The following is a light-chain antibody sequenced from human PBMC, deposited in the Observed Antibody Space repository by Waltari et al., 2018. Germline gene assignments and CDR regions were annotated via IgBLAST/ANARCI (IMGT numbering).Light chain of an antibody. CDR1: DLGEKY. V-gene: IGLV3-1*01. CDR3: QVWDTTAHLV. J-gene: IGLJ2*01. Sequence: SYELTQSPSLSVSPGQTANIACSGDDLGEKYISWYQHKAGQSPTLVIYQDSKRPSGVQWRFAGSNSGNTASLSITETQAMDEADDYCQVWDTTAHLVFGGGTKLTVL. CDR2: QDS.